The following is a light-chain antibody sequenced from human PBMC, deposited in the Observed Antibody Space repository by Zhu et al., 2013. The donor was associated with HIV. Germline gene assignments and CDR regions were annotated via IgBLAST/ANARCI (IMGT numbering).Light chain of an antibody. CDR2: DTS. CDR1: QSVNDT. CDR3: QPRSNWLT. V-gene: IGKV3-11*01. J-gene: IGKJ5*01. Sequence: EIVLTQSPATMSASPGERVTLSCRASQSVNDTLAWYQQKPGQAPRLLIFDTSKRATGIPARFTGSGSGTDFTLTINSLEPEDFAVYYCQPRSNWLTFGQGTRLEIK.